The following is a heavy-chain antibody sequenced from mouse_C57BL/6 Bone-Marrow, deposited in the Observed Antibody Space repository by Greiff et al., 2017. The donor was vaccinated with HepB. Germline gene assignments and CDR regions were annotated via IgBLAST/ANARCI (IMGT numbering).Heavy chain of an antibody. J-gene: IGHJ4*01. CDR1: GFTFSDYY. V-gene: IGHV5-12*01. CDR3: ARHYCPIYYYGTSYAMDY. CDR2: ISNGGGST. Sequence: EVKLVESGGGLVQPGGSLKLSCAASGFTFSDYYMYWVRQTPEKRLEWVAYISNGGGSTYYPDTVKGRFTISRDNAKNTLYLKMSRLKSEDTAMYYCARHYCPIYYYGTSYAMDYWGQGTSVTVSS. D-gene: IGHD1-1*01.